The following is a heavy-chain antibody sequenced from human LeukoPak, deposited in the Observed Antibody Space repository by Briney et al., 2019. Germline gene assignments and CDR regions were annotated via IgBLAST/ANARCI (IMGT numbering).Heavy chain of an antibody. V-gene: IGHV3-30*02. CDR3: ARDHADNYDFWSGYYTGTDVFDI. Sequence: GGSLRLSCAASGFTFSSYGMHWVRQAPGKGLEWVAFIRYDGSNKYYADSVKGRFTISRDNSKNTLYLQMNSLRAEDTAVYYCARDHADNYDFWSGYYTGTDVFDIWGQGTMVTVSS. J-gene: IGHJ3*02. D-gene: IGHD3-3*01. CDR1: GFTFSSYG. CDR2: IRYDGSNK.